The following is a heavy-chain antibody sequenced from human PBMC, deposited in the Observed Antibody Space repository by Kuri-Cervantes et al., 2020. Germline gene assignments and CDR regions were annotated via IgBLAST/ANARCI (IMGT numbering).Heavy chain of an antibody. V-gene: IGHV4-34*01. J-gene: IGHJ5*02. CDR2: IYYSGST. CDR3: ARGEVGATEWFDP. CDR1: GGSFSGYY. D-gene: IGHD1-26*01. Sequence: ESLKISCAVYGGSFSGYYWGWIRQPPGKGLEWIGSIYYSGSTYYNPSLKSRVTISVDTSKNQFSLKLSSVTAADTAVYYCARGEVGATEWFDPWGQGTLVTVSS.